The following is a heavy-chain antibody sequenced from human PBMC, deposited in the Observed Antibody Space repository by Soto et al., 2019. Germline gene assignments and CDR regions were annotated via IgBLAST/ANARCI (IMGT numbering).Heavy chain of an antibody. J-gene: IGHJ6*03. CDR2: ISSSSSYR. CDR3: ARRLTVVVAAPLDV. V-gene: IGHV3-21*01. D-gene: IGHD2-15*01. Sequence: TGGSLRLSCVASGFTFSTYNMNWVRQAPGKGLEWVSSISSSSSYRYYADSVKGRFTISRDNAKNSLYLQMNSLRAEDTAVYYCARRLTVVVAAPLDVWGKGTTVTVS. CDR1: GFTFSTYN.